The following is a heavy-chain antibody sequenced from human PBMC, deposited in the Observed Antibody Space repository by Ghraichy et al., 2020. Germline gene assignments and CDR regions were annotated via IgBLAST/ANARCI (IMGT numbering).Heavy chain of an antibody. V-gene: IGHV3-49*04. Sequence: GGSLRLSCTASGFTFGDYAMNWVRQAPGKGLEWIGFIGNKAYGGTTQYAASVKGRFSISRDDSKSIAYLQMNSLKTEDTAVYYCTRTVSYYRFMDVWGKGTTVTVSS. CDR3: TRTVSYYRFMDV. CDR1: GFTFGDYA. J-gene: IGHJ6*03. D-gene: IGHD1-26*01. CDR2: IGNKAYGGTT.